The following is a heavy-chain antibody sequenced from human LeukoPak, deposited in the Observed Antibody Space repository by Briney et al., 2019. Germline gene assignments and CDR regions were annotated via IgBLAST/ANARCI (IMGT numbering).Heavy chain of an antibody. CDR2: IRYHGSDK. CDR3: AREGNGVVILYYFDY. CDR1: GFTFSGSG. Sequence: GGSLRLSCAASGFTFSGSGMHWVRQAPGKGLEWVAFIRYHGSDKFYADSVKGRFTISRDNSKNTLYLQMNSLRAEDTAVYYCAREGNGVVILYYFDYWGQGTPVTVSS. V-gene: IGHV3-30*02. J-gene: IGHJ4*02. D-gene: IGHD3-3*01.